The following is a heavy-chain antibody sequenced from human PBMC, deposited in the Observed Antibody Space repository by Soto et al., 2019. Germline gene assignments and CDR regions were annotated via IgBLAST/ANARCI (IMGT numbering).Heavy chain of an antibody. CDR3: ARDRSPIVVVPAAIDY. CDR1: GFTFSSYW. Sequence: LSLTCAASGFTFSSYWMHWVRQAPGKGLVWVSRINSDGSSTSYADSVKGRFTISRDNAKNTLYLQMNSLRAEDTAVYYCARDRSPIVVVPAAIDYWGQGTLVTVSS. CDR2: INSDGSST. J-gene: IGHJ4*02. D-gene: IGHD2-2*01. V-gene: IGHV3-74*01.